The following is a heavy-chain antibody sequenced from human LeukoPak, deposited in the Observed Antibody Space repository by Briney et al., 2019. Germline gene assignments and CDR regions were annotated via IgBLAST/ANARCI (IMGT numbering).Heavy chain of an antibody. CDR1: GGTFSSYA. CDR3: ARGSIAVAASFDY. D-gene: IGHD6-19*01. Sequence: SVKVSCKASGGTFSSYAISWVRQAPGQGLEWMGGIIPIFGTANYAQKFQGRVTITADKSTSTAYMELSSLRSEDTAVYYCARGSIAVAASFDYWGQGTLVTVSS. J-gene: IGHJ4*02. CDR2: IIPIFGTA. V-gene: IGHV1-69*06.